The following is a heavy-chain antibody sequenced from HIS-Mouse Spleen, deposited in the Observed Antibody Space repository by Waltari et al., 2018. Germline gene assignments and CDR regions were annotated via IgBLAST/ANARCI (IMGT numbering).Heavy chain of an antibody. D-gene: IGHD6-13*01. Sequence: QLQLQESGPGLVKPSETLSLTCTVSGGYISSSSYYWGWIRQPPGKGLEWIGSIYYSGSTSYHPSLKSRVTISVDTSKNQFSLKLSSVTAADTAVYYCAREIPYSSSWYDWYFDLWGRGTLVTVSS. V-gene: IGHV4-39*07. CDR1: GGYISSSSYY. J-gene: IGHJ2*01. CDR3: AREIPYSSSWYDWYFDL. CDR2: IYYSGST.